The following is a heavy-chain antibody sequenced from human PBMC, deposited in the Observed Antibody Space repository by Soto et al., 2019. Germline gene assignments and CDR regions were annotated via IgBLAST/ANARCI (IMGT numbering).Heavy chain of an antibody. CDR3: ARGSWDDVSGHYYMDV. CDR1: GDSVSSNSAA. J-gene: IGHJ6*03. Sequence: PSQTLSLTCAISGDSVSSNSAAWNWIRQSPSRDLEWLGRTYYRSKWYFNYAVSVESRITINPDTSKNQFSLQLSSVTPDDTAVYYCARGSWDDVSGHYYMDVWGKGTTVTVSS. CDR2: TYYRSKWYF. D-gene: IGHD1-1*01. V-gene: IGHV6-1*01.